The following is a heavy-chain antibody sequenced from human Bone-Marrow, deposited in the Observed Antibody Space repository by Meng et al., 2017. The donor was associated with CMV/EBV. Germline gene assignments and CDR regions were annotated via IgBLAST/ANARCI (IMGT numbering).Heavy chain of an antibody. CDR2: IDWDDDK. CDR3: ARMTSSSSGFDY. J-gene: IGHJ4*02. D-gene: IGHD6-6*01. Sequence: SGPTLVKPTQTLTLTCTFSGFSLSTNQIRVSWIRQPPGKALEWLARIDWDDDKFYSTSLKTRLTIPKGTSKNQVVLTMTNMDPVDTATYYCARMTSSSSGFDYRGQGTLVTVSS. V-gene: IGHV2-70*04. CDR1: GFSLSTNQIR.